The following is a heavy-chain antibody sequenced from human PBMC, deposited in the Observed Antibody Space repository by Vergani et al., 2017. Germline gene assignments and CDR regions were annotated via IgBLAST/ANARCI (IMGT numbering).Heavy chain of an antibody. J-gene: IGHJ4*02. V-gene: IGHV4-38-2*01. CDR3: ARQGAAARTFDY. Sequence: QVQLQESGPGLVKPSETLSLTCAVSGYSISSGYYWGWIRQPPGKGLEWIGSIYHSGSTYYNPSLKSRVTISVDTSKNQFSLKLSSVTAADTAVYYCARQGAAARTFDYWGQGTLVTVSS. CDR1: GYSISSGYY. D-gene: IGHD6-13*01. CDR2: IYHSGST.